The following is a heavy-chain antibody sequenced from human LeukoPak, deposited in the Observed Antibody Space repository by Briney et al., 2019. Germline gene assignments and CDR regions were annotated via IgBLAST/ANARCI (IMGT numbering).Heavy chain of an antibody. D-gene: IGHD3-22*01. CDR1: GFTFSSYS. J-gene: IGHJ4*02. CDR3: ARAPSYSYDSSGYFDY. Sequence: PGGAVRLSCAASGFTFSSYSMNWVRQAPGKGLEGVSSISSSSSYIYYADSVKGRFTISRDNAKNSLYLQMNSLRAEDTAVYYCARAPSYSYDSSGYFDYWGQGTLVTVSS. CDR2: ISSSSSYI. V-gene: IGHV3-21*01.